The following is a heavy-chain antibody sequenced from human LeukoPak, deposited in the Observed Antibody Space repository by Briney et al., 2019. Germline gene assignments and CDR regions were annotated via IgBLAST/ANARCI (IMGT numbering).Heavy chain of an antibody. D-gene: IGHD5-18*01. V-gene: IGHV3-21*01. CDR2: ISSSSSYI. CDR3: ARVDTAMVPDY. CDR1: GFTFSSYS. J-gene: IGHJ4*02. Sequence: GGSLRLSCAASGFTFSSYSMNWVRQAPGKGLEWVSSISSSSSYIYYADSVKGRFAISRDNAKNSLYLQMNSLRAEDTAVYYCARVDTAMVPDYWGQGTLVTVSS.